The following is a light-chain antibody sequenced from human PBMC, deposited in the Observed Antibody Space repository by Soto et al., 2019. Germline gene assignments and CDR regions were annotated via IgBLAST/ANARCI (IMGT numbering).Light chain of an antibody. Sequence: DIQMPQSPSSLSTSVGARVTITCRASRSISIYLNWYQQKPGKAPKVLIYAASSLQSGVPSRFSGSGSGTDFTLTISSLQPEDFATYYCQQSYSTPQTFGQGTKVDI. CDR1: RSISIY. V-gene: IGKV1-39*01. J-gene: IGKJ1*01. CDR2: AAS. CDR3: QQSYSTPQT.